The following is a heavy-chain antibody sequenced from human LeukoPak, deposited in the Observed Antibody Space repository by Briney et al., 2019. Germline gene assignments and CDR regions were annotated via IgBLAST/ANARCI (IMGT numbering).Heavy chain of an antibody. CDR1: GGSISSSSYY. CDR2: INHSGST. D-gene: IGHD3-3*01. Sequence: SETLSLTCTVSGGSISSSSYYWSWIRQPPGKGLEWIGEINHSGSTNYNPSLKSRVTISVDTSKNQFSLKLSSVTAADTAVYYCARGRSAYYDFWSGYSPAKYYFDYWGQRTLVTVSS. V-gene: IGHV4-39*07. J-gene: IGHJ4*02. CDR3: ARGRSAYYDFWSGYSPAKYYFDY.